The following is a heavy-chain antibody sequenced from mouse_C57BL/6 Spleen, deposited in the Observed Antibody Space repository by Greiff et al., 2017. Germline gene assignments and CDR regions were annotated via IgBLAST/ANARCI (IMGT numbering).Heavy chain of an antibody. V-gene: IGHV1-64*01. Sequence: VKLQQPGAELVKPGASVTLSCKASGYTFTSYWMHWVKQRPGQGLEWIGMIHPTSGSTNYNEKFTSKATLTVDKSSSTAYMQLSSLSSEDSAVYYCASHLYYYGSSCLDYWGQGTTLTVSS. CDR2: IHPTSGST. CDR1: GYTFTSYW. CDR3: ASHLYYYGSSCLDY. J-gene: IGHJ2*01. D-gene: IGHD1-1*01.